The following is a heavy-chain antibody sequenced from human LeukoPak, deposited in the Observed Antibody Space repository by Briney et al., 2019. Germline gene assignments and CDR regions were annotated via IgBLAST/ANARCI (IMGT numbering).Heavy chain of an antibody. D-gene: IGHD5-18*01. CDR2: ISSSSSTI. J-gene: IGHJ4*02. CDR3: ARDLIVGDPAMVQNY. V-gene: IGHV3-48*04. CDR1: GFTFSNYS. Sequence: PGGSLRLSCAASGFTFSNYSMNWVRQAPGKGLEWVSYISSSSSTIYYADSVKGRFTISRDTAKNSLYLQMNSLRAEDTAVYYCARDLIVGDPAMVQNYWGQGTLVTVSS.